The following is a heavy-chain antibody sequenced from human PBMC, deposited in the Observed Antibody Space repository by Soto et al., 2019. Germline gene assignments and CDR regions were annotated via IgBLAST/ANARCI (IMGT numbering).Heavy chain of an antibody. CDR3: ARGRYGDY. D-gene: IGHD1-1*01. V-gene: IGHV1-18*01. CDR1: GYTFTSYG. J-gene: IGHJ4*02. CDR2: ISAHNGNT. Sequence: QVHLVQSGAEVKKPGASVKVSCKASGYTFTSYGITWVRHAPGQGLEWMGWISAHNGNTDYAQKLQGRVIVSRDTSTSTAYMELRSLRSDDTAVYYCARGRYGDYWGQGPLVTVSS.